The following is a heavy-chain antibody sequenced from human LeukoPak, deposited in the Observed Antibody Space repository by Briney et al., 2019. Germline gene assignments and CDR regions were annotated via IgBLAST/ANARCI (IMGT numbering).Heavy chain of an antibody. V-gene: IGHV4-59*12. D-gene: IGHD3-16*02. J-gene: IGHJ4*02. CDR1: GVSISSYY. Sequence: PSETLSLTCTVSGVSISSYYWSWIRQPPGKGLEWIGYIYYSGSTNYNSSLKSRVTISVDTSKNQFSLKLSSVTAADTAVYYCARDPKFTFEGVIVSGYYFDYWGQGTLVTVSS. CDR3: ARDPKFTFEGVIVSGYYFDY. CDR2: IYYSGST.